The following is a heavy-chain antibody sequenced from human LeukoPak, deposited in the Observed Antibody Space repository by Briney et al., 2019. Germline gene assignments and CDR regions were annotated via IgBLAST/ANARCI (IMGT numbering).Heavy chain of an antibody. CDR1: GFTFTSYA. J-gene: IGHJ3*01. V-gene: IGHV3-23*01. CDR2: FSGTGSST. Sequence: GGSLRLSCAASGFTFTSYAMIWVRQAPGKGLEWVSAFSGTGSSTYYADSVKGRFTISRDNSKNTLYLQMNSLRAEDTAVYYCAKHRGSSWYDAFDVCGQGTMVTVSP. D-gene: IGHD6-13*01. CDR3: AKHRGSSWYDAFDV.